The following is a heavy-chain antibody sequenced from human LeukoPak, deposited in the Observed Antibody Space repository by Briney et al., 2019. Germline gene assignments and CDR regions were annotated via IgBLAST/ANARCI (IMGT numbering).Heavy chain of an antibody. CDR3: ARDLNDSSGYYYRGPLGWFDP. CDR2: INYSGST. D-gene: IGHD3-22*01. J-gene: IGHJ5*02. Sequence: SSETLSLTCTVSGGSISSSSYYWGWIRQPPGKGLEWIGSINYSGSTYYNPSLKSRVTISVDTSKNQFSLKLSSVTAADTAVYYCARDLNDSSGYYYRGPLGWFDPWGQGTLVTVSS. V-gene: IGHV4-39*07. CDR1: GGSISSSSYY.